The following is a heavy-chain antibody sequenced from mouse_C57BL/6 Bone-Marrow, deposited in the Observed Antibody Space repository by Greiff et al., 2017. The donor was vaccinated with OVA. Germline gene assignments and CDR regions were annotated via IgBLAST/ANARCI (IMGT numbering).Heavy chain of an antibody. J-gene: IGHJ3*01. Sequence: EVKLMESGGDLVKPGGSLNLSCAASGFTFSSYGMSWVRQTPDKRLEWVATISSGGSYTYYPDSVKGRFTISRDNAKTTLYLQMSSLQSEDTAMYYCARHPAYYYCSIAYWGQGTLVTVSA. CDR3: ARHPAYYYCSIAY. CDR2: ISSGGSYT. CDR1: GFTFSSYG. D-gene: IGHD1-1*01. V-gene: IGHV5-6*01.